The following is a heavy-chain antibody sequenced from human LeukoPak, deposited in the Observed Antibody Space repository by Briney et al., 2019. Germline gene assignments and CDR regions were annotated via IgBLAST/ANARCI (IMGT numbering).Heavy chain of an antibody. CDR1: GFTFSSYS. D-gene: IGHD6-6*01. CDR3: ARDQGEYSSSYFDY. CDR2: ISSSSSYI. J-gene: IGHJ4*02. V-gene: IGHV3-21*01. Sequence: GGSLRLSCAASGFTFSSYSMNWVRQAPGKGLEWVSSISSSSSYIYYADSVKGRFTISRDNAKNSLYLQMNSLRAEDTAVYYCARDQGEYSSSYFDYWGQGILVTVSS.